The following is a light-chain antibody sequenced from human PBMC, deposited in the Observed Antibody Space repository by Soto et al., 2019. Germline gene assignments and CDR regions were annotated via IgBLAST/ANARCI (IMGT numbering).Light chain of an antibody. Sequence: DIQITKSPSTLPASVGDRVTIISRASQSINSWLAWYQQKGGKAPKLLISQPSNLDSGVPSRFSGSGSGTEFNLTISSLQPEDFATYYCQQYNSFIWTFGQGTKVDIK. CDR2: QPS. CDR1: QSINSW. J-gene: IGKJ1*01. CDR3: QQYNSFIWT. V-gene: IGKV1-5*03.